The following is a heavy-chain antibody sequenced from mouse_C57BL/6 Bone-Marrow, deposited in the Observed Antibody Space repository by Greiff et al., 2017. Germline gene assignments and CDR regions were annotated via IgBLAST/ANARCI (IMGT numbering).Heavy chain of an antibody. J-gene: IGHJ2*01. V-gene: IGHV1-55*01. CDR2: IYPTSGRT. D-gene: IGHD1-2*01. Sequence: VQLQQPGAELVKPGASVKMSCKASGYTFTSYWITWVKQRPGKGLEWIGDIYPTSGRTNYNEKFKSKAILTVDTSSNTSYMQLSLLTSEDSAFFYCATSAPRGRSFYYWGQGTTLTVSS. CDR1: GYTFTSYW. CDR3: ATSAPRGRSFYY.